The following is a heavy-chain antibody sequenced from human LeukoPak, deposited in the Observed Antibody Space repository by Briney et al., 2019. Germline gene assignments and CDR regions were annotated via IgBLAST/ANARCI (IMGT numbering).Heavy chain of an antibody. D-gene: IGHD6-19*01. CDR3: AKVGSSAYQFDY. CDR1: GFTFSSHS. CDR2: ISRSSTTI. J-gene: IGHJ4*02. V-gene: IGHV3-48*01. Sequence: GGSLRLSCAASGFTFSSHSMNWVRQTPGKGLEWVSYISRSSTTIYYADSVKGRFTISRDNAKNSLYLQMNSLRAEDTAVYYCAKVGSSAYQFDYWGQGTLVTVSS.